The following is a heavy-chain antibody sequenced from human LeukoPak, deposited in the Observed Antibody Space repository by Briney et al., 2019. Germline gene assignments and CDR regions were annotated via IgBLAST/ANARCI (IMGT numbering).Heavy chain of an antibody. D-gene: IGHD3-10*01. V-gene: IGHV1-18*01. CDR3: AREDRVRGESDYYYMDV. J-gene: IGHJ6*03. CDR2: ISAYNGNT. CDR1: GYTFTSYG. Sequence: ASVKVSCKASGYTFTSYGISWVRQAPGQGLEWMGWISAYNGNTNYAQKLQGRVTMTTDTSTSTAYMELSSLRSEDTAVYYCAREDRVRGESDYYYMDVWGKGTTVTVSS.